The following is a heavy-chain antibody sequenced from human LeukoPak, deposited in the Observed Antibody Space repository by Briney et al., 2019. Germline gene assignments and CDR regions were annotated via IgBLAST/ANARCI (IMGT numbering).Heavy chain of an antibody. CDR2: ISSSSSPI. Sequence: GGSLRLSCEASGFTFSSYSMNWVRQAPGKGLEWVSYISSSSSPIYYADSVKGRFTISRDNAKNSLYLQMNSLRAEDTAVYYCARLGVGNYFDYWGQGTLVTVSS. J-gene: IGHJ4*02. D-gene: IGHD3-3*01. V-gene: IGHV3-48*01. CDR1: GFTFSSYS. CDR3: ARLGVGNYFDY.